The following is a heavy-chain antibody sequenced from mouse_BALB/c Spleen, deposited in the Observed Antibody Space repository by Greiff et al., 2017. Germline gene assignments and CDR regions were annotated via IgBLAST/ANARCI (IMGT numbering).Heavy chain of an antibody. V-gene: IGHV1S135*01. D-gene: IGHD2-4*01. J-gene: IGHJ4*01. CDR3: ARWDYDYDGAMDY. Sequence: LVESGPELVKPGASVKVSCKASGYAFTSYNMYWVKQSHGKSLEWIGYIDPYNGGTSYNQKFKGKATLTVDKSSSTAYMHLNSLTSEDSAVYYCARWDYDYDGAMDYWGQGTSVTVSS. CDR2: IDPYNGGT. CDR1: GYAFTSYN.